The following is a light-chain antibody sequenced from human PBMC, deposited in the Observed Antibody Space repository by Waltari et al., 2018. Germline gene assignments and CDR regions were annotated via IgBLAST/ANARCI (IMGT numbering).Light chain of an antibody. CDR3: QQTYSTWT. CDR1: QSISNN. V-gene: IGKV1-39*01. Sequence: DIQMTQSPSSLSSPLGDRVTITCRASQSISNNLNWYQQKPGKAPKLLIYAPSVLQSVVPSRFSGRGSGTDFTLTISSLQPEDFATYYCQQTYSTWTFGQGTAVEIK. J-gene: IGKJ1*01. CDR2: APS.